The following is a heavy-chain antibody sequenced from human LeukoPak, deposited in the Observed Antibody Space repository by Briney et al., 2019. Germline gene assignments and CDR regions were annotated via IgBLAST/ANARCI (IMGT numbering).Heavy chain of an antibody. CDR3: ARDQRVTGRPDIDY. D-gene: IGHD6-6*01. CDR2: ISSDGSST. CDR1: GFTFSNHW. V-gene: IGHV3-74*03. J-gene: IGHJ4*02. Sequence: GGSLRLSCAASGFTFSNHWMHWVRQTPGEGLGWVSRISSDGSSTTYADSVKGRFTISRDNAKNTLYLQMNNLRAEDTAMYYCARDQRVTGRPDIDYWGQGTLVIVSS.